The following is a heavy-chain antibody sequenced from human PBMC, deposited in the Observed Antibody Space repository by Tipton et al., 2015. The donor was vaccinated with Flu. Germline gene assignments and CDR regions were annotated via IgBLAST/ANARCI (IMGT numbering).Heavy chain of an antibody. CDR1: GGSISSYY. CDR3: ARGGGWLRWRFEY. J-gene: IGHJ4*02. Sequence: TLSLTCTVSGGSISSYYWSWIRQPPGKGLEWIGYIYYSGSTNYNPSLKSRVTISVDTSKNQFSLKLSSVTAADTAVYYCARGGGWLRWRFEYWGQGTLVPVSS. V-gene: IGHV4-59*01. CDR2: IYYSGST. D-gene: IGHD5-12*01.